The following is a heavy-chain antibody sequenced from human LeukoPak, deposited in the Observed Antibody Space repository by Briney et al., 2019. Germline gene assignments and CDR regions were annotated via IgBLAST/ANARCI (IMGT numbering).Heavy chain of an antibody. J-gene: IGHJ4*02. V-gene: IGHV3-48*01. D-gene: IGHD2-15*01. Sequence: GGSLRLSCAASGFTFSSLSMNWVRQAPGKGLEWVSYISISSSTIYYADSVKGRFTISRDNAKNSLYLQMNSLRVEDTAVYYCARGLQPDYWGQGTLVTVSS. CDR2: ISISSSTI. CDR1: GFTFSSLS. CDR3: ARGLQPDY.